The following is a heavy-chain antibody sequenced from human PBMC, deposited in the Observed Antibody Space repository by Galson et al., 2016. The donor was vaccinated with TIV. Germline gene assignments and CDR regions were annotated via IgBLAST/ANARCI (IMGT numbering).Heavy chain of an antibody. J-gene: IGHJ6*02. D-gene: IGHD6-6*01. Sequence: SLRLSCAASRIDFSSYGMHWVRQAPGKGLEWVALIWYDGSNEDYSDSVKGRFTISRDNSINILYLQMNSLRVDDTAVYYCAREFSIPPRHYGMDVWGQGTTVTGS. CDR1: RIDFSSYG. CDR2: IWYDGSNE. CDR3: AREFSIPPRHYGMDV. V-gene: IGHV3-33*01.